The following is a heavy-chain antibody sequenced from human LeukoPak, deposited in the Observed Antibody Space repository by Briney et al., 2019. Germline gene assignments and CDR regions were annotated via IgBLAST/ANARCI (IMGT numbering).Heavy chain of an antibody. J-gene: IGHJ4*02. CDR3: ARAPRAAIRPYYFDY. D-gene: IGHD2-2*02. Sequence: ASVKVPCKASGYTFTSYDINWVRQATGQGLEWMGWMNPNSGNTGYAQKFQGRVTITRNTSISTAYMELSSLRSEDTAVYYCARAPRAAIRPYYFDYWGQGTLVTVSS. V-gene: IGHV1-8*03. CDR1: GYTFTSYD. CDR2: MNPNSGNT.